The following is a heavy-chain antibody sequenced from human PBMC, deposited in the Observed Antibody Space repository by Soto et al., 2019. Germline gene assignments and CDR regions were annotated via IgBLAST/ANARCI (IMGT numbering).Heavy chain of an antibody. V-gene: IGHV1-24*01. CDR1: GYTLTELS. D-gene: IGHD6-6*01. CDR3: ATIVLXYSSSSGGASPLYYFHY. CDR2: FDPEDGET. J-gene: IGHJ4*02. Sequence: GASVPVSCKVCGYTLTELSMHWVRQGPGKGREWMRGFDPEDGETIYAQKFQGRVTMTEDTSTDTAYMELSSLRSEATAVYYCATIVLXYSSSSGGASPLYYFHYWGQGTLVTGSS.